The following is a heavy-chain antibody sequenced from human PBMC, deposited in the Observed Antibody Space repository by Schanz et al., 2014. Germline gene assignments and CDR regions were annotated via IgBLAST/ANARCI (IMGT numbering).Heavy chain of an antibody. CDR3: ARESSSDIVLVPGAVFDH. J-gene: IGHJ4*02. Sequence: QVQLVESGGGVVQPGRSLRLSCAASGFTFSSYALHWVRQAPGKGLEWVAFVPFDGSQKFYSDSVKGRFTISRDNSKNTVYLQMNSLRPGDTAVYYCARESSSDIVLVPGAVFDHWGQGILVTASS. CDR2: VPFDGSQK. CDR1: GFTFSSYA. D-gene: IGHD2-2*01. V-gene: IGHV3-30*04.